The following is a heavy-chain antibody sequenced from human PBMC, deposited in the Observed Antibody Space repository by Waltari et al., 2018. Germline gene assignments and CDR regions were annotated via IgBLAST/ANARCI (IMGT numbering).Heavy chain of an antibody. D-gene: IGHD3-22*01. CDR3: ARDRPIVVVITTDDWFDP. V-gene: IGHV4-34*01. J-gene: IGHJ5*02. CDR2: INHSVST. Sequence: QVQLQQWGAGLLKPSETLSLTCAVYGGSFSGYYWSWIRQPPGKGLEWIGEINHSVSTNDNPSLKRRVTISVDTSKNQFSLKLSSVTAADTAVYYCARDRPIVVVITTDDWFDPWGQGTLVTVSS. CDR1: GGSFSGYY.